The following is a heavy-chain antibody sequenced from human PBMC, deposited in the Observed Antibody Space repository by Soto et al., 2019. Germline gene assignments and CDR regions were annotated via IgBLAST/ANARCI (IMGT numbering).Heavy chain of an antibody. J-gene: IGHJ4*02. CDR3: ARGGWREIGY. CDR1: GGSIGSYY. Sequence: QVQLQESGPGLVKPSETLSLTCSVSGGSIGSYYWSWIRQPPGKGLEWIGYINFGDRTNYNPSLGSVVTISEDSSKTQFSQKLSSGTAAAAAVYYCARGGWREIGYWGQGTLVTVSS. V-gene: IGHV4-59*08. D-gene: IGHD3-3*01. CDR2: INFGDRT.